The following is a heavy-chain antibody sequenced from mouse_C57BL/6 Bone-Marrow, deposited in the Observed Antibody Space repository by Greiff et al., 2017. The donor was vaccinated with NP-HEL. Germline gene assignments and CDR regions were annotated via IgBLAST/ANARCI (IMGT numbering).Heavy chain of an antibody. Sequence: QVQLKQSGPELVKPGASVKLSCKASGYTFTSYDINWVKQRPGQGLEWIGWIYPRDGSTKYNEKFKGKATLTVDPASSTADMGLHSLTSEDSAVYFCARGSDYDDGDYFDYWGQGTTLTVSS. D-gene: IGHD2-4*01. CDR1: GYTFTSYD. CDR3: ARGSDYDDGDYFDY. J-gene: IGHJ2*01. V-gene: IGHV1-85*01. CDR2: IYPRDGST.